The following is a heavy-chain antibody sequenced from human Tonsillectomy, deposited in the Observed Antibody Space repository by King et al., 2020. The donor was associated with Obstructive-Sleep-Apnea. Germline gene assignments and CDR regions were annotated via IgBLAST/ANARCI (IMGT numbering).Heavy chain of an antibody. V-gene: IGHV3-30*18. CDR2: ISYDGSNK. CDR1: GFTFSSYD. Sequence: VQLVESGGGVVQPGRSLRLSCAASGFTFSSYDMHWVRQAPGKGLVWVAVISYDGSNKYYADSVKGRFTISRDNSKNTLYLQMNSLRAEDTAVYYCAKETLYSSCLTSYYYYYGMDVWGQGTPVTVSS. CDR3: AKETLYSSCLTSYYYYYGMDV. J-gene: IGHJ6*02. D-gene: IGHD6-19*01.